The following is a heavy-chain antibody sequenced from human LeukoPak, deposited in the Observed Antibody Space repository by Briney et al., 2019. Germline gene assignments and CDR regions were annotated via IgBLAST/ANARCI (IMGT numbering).Heavy chain of an antibody. D-gene: IGHD6-13*01. V-gene: IGHV4-61*02. J-gene: IGHJ5*02. Sequence: SETLSLTCTVSGGSISSGSYYWSWIRQPAGKGLEWIGRIYTSGSTNYNPSLKSRVTVSVDTSKNQFSLKLSSVTAADTAVYYCARDRYSSPAGFDPWGQGTLVTVFS. CDR1: GGSISSGSYY. CDR2: IYTSGST. CDR3: ARDRYSSPAGFDP.